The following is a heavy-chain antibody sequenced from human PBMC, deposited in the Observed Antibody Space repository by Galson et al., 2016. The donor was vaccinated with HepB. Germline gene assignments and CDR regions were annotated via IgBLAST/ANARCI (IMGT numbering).Heavy chain of an antibody. Sequence: SETLSLTCSVSGGSVSSGRYHWSWIRQPPGKGLEWIGDISYSGSTNYNPSLKSRATISVDTSKNQFSLRLTSVTPADTAVYYCARDPMTTVRGFDPWGQGTLVTVSS. J-gene: IGHJ5*02. V-gene: IGHV4-61*01. D-gene: IGHD4-17*01. CDR3: ARDPMTTVRGFDP. CDR2: ISYSGST. CDR1: GGSVSSGRYH.